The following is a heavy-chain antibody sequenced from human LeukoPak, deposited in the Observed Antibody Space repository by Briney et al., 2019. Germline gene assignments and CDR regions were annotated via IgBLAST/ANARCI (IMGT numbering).Heavy chain of an antibody. CDR2: IKQDGSDK. V-gene: IGHV3-7*03. CDR1: GFTFSSYA. Sequence: GGSLRLSCAASGFTFSSYAMSWVRQAPGKGLEWVANIKQDGSDKYYVDSVKGRFTISRDNAKSTLCLQMNSLRAEDTAVYYCAKQLGYCSDGSCYFPYWGQGTLVTVSS. D-gene: IGHD2-15*01. CDR3: AKQLGYCSDGSCYFPY. J-gene: IGHJ4*02.